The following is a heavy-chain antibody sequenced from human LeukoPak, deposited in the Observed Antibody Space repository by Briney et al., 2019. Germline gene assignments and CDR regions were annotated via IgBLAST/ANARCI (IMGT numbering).Heavy chain of an antibody. CDR2: IDPSDSYT. D-gene: IGHD1-26*01. CDR1: GYTFTNYW. CDR3: AIYQVGYYSDY. Sequence: GESLKISCQGSGYTFTNYWISWVRQMPGKGLEWMGRIDPSDSYTKYSPSFQGHVIISTDRPISTAYLQWSSLKASDTAMYYCAIYQVGYYSDYWGQGTLVTVSS. V-gene: IGHV5-10-1*01. J-gene: IGHJ4*02.